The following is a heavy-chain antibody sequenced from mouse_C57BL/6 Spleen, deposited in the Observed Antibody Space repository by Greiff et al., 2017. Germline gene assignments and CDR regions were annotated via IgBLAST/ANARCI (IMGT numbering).Heavy chain of an antibody. CDR3: TRKGDSSGPFAY. V-gene: IGHV1-15*01. CDR2: IDPETGGT. CDR1: GYTFTDYE. D-gene: IGHD3-2*02. J-gene: IGHJ3*01. Sequence: DQLQQSGAELVRPGASVTLSCKASGYTFTDYEMHWVKQTPVHGLEWIGAIDPETGGTAYNQKFKGKAILTADKSSSTAYMELRSLTSEDSAVYYCTRKGDSSGPFAYWGQGTLVTVSA.